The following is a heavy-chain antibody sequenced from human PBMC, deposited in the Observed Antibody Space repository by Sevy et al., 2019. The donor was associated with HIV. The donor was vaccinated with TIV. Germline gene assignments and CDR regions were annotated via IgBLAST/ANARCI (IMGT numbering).Heavy chain of an antibody. D-gene: IGHD3-16*02. J-gene: IGHJ4*02. CDR3: ARNRIMITFGGVIVSGPLDY. V-gene: IGHV3-30*02. CDR2: IRYDGSNK. CDR1: GFTFSSYG. Sequence: GGSLRLSCAASGFTFSSYGMYWVRQAPGKGLEWVAFIRYDGSNKYYADSVKGRFTISRDNSKNTLYLQMNSLRAEDTAVYYCARNRIMITFGGVIVSGPLDYWGQGTLVTVSS.